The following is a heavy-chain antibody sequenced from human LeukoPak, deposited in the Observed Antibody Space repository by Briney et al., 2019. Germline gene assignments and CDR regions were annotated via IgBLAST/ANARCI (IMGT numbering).Heavy chain of an antibody. CDR2: IKGDGRDY. CDR3: ARVSSTRGFDF. Sequence: GGSLRLSCAASGFTVSSNYMTWVRQAPGKGLEWVASIKGDGRDYFHVDSVKGRFTISRDNAKNSLSLQMNSLRAEDTAVYFCARVSSTRGFDFWGQGTLVTVSP. CDR1: GFTVSSNY. V-gene: IGHV3-7*01. J-gene: IGHJ4*02.